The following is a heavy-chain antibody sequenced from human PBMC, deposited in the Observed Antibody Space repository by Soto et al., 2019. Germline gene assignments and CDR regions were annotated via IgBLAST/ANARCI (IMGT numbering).Heavy chain of an antibody. CDR3: ARAPPPDYDILTGYAKRNYYYYGMDV. CDR2: IWYDGSNK. D-gene: IGHD3-9*01. J-gene: IGHJ6*02. V-gene: IGHV3-33*01. Sequence: PGGSLRLSCAASGFTFSSYGMHWVRQDPGKGLEWVAVIWYDGSNKYYADSVKGRFTISRDSSKNTLYLQMNSLRAEDTAVYYCARAPPPDYDILTGYAKRNYYYYGMDVWGQGTTVT. CDR1: GFTFSSYG.